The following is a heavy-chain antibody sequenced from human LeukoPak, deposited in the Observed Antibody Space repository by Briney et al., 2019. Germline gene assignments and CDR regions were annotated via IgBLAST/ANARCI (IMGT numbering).Heavy chain of an antibody. CDR1: GGSISSYY. J-gene: IGHJ4*02. CDR3: AREDDSSAWGY. V-gene: IGHV4-59*01. D-gene: IGHD3-22*01. CDR2: IYDSGST. Sequence: SETLSLTCTVSGGSISSYYWSWIRQPPGKGLEWIGYIYDSGSTNYNPSLKSRVTISVDTSKNQFSLKLSSVTAADTAVYYCAREDDSSAWGYWGQGTLVTVSS.